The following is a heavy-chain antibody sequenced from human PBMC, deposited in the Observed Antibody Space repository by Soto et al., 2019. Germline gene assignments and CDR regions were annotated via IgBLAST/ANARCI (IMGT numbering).Heavy chain of an antibody. D-gene: IGHD3-22*01. CDR2: ISWNSGSI. J-gene: IGHJ5*02. V-gene: IGHV3-9*01. CDR1: GFTFDDYA. CDR3: AKSKSVYYYDSSGSNWFDP. Sequence: LRLSFAASGFTFDDYAMHWVRQAPGKGLEWVSGISWNSGSIGYADSVKGRFTISRDNAKNSLYLQMNSLRAEDTALYYCAKSKSVYYYDSSGSNWFDPWGQGTLVTVSS.